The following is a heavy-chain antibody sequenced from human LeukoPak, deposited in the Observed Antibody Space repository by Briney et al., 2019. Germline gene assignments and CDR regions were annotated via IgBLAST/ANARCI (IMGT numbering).Heavy chain of an antibody. CDR1: GFTFTDSH. Sequence: PGGSLRLSCAASGFTFTDSHMAWIRQAPGEGLEWLSYISSSSTDTNYADSVKGRFTISRDNAKNSLFLQMNSLRAEDTAVYYCARDKYSRGWYSENWGRGTLVTVSS. CDR2: ISSSSTDT. D-gene: IGHD6-19*01. CDR3: ARDKYSRGWYSEN. V-gene: IGHV3-11*05. J-gene: IGHJ4*02.